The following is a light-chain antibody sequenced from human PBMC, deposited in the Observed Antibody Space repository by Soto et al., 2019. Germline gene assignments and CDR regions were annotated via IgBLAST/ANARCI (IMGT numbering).Light chain of an antibody. CDR2: DVS. V-gene: IGLV2-14*01. CDR1: SSDVGGYNY. Sequence: QSALTQPASVSGSPGQSITISCTGTSSDVGGYNYVSWYQQHPGKAPKLMIYDVSNRPSGVSNRFSGSKSGNTASLTIPGLHAEDEADYYCSSYTSSSTVVFGGGTKLTVL. J-gene: IGLJ2*01. CDR3: SSYTSSSTVV.